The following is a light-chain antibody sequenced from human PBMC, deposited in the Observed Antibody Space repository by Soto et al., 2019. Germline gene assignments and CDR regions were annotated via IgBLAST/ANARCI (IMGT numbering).Light chain of an antibody. CDR1: QRVSNN. CDR2: GAS. J-gene: IGKJ2*01. Sequence: EIVMTQSPATLSVSQGERATLSCRASQRVSNNLAWYQQKPGQAPRLLIYGASTRASGIPARFSGSGSGTEFTLTISSLQSEDFAVYYCQQYNDWPPYTFGQGTKLEIK. V-gene: IGKV3-15*01. CDR3: QQYNDWPPYT.